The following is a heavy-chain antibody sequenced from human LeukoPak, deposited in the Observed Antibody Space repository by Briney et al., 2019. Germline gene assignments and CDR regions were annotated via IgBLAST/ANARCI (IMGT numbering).Heavy chain of an antibody. J-gene: IGHJ4*02. Sequence: PGGSLRLSCAASGFTFSSYSMNWVRQAPGKGLEWVSYIRSSGSTIYYADSVKGRFTISRDNARNSVYLQMNSLRDEDTAVYYCVRGPDALDYWGQGTPVTVSS. CDR2: IRSSGSTI. V-gene: IGHV3-48*02. CDR1: GFTFSSYS. CDR3: VRGPDALDY.